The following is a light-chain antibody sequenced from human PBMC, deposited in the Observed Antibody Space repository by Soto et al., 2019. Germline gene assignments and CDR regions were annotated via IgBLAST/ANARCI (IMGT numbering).Light chain of an antibody. J-gene: IGKJ3*01. V-gene: IGKV1-16*02. CDR2: GGS. CDR3: QQYYAYPFT. Sequence: DIPMTQSPSSLSASVGDRVTITCRASQGIGNSLAWFQQKSGKAPKSLIYGGSSLQTSVPSKFSGSGSGTDFTLTISSLQPEDFATYYCQQYYAYPFTFGPGTKLDVK. CDR1: QGIGNS.